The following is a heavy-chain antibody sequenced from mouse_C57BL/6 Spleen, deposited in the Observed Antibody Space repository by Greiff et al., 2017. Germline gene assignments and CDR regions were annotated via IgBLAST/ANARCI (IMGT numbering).Heavy chain of an antibody. D-gene: IGHD4-1*01. CDR3: ARQTGTGFAY. J-gene: IGHJ3*01. CDR1: GFTFSSYG. CDR2: ISSGGSYT. V-gene: IGHV5-6*01. Sequence: EVKLVESGGDLVKPGGSLKLSCAASGFTFSSYGMSWVRQTPDKRLEWVATISSGGSYTYYPDSVKGRFTISRDNAKNTLYLQMSSLKSEDTAMYYCARQTGTGFAYWGQGTLVTVSA.